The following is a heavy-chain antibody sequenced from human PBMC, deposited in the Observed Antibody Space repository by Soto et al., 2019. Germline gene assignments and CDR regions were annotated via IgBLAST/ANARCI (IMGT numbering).Heavy chain of an antibody. Sequence: GASVKVSCKASGGTFSSYAISWVRQAPGQGLEWMGGIIPIFGTANYAQKFQGRVTITADESTSTAYMELSSLRSEDTAVYYCARGPTGTTAEVSYYGMDVWGQGTTVTVSS. CDR3: ARGPTGTTAEVSYYGMDV. V-gene: IGHV1-69*13. CDR1: GGTFSSYA. CDR2: IIPIFGTA. J-gene: IGHJ6*02. D-gene: IGHD1-7*01.